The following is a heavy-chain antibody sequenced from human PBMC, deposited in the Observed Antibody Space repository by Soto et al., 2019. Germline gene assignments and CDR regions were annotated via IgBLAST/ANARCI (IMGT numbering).Heavy chain of an antibody. CDR1: RFTFSNYW. Sequence: EVQLVESGGGLVQPGGSLRLSCAASRFTFSNYWMHWVRQAPGKGLVWVSRINSDGSTTSHADSVKGRFTISRDNAKNTLYLQMNSLRAEDTAVYYCARLPGYSTGWTPFDFWGQGTQVTVSS. J-gene: IGHJ4*02. CDR2: INSDGSTT. CDR3: ARLPGYSTGWTPFDF. V-gene: IGHV3-74*01. D-gene: IGHD6-19*01.